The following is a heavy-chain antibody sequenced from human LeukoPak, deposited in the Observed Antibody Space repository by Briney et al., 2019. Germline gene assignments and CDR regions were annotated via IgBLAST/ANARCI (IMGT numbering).Heavy chain of an antibody. CDR2: MNPNSGNT. Sequence: ASVKVSCKASGHTFTSCDINWVRQATGPGLEWMGWMNPNSGNTGYGQSFQGRITMTRDISIGTAYMELSNLTSEDTAIYYCTRGSSGRRDNWGQGTLVTVSA. J-gene: IGHJ4*02. V-gene: IGHV1-8*01. D-gene: IGHD6-19*01. CDR1: GHTFTSCD. CDR3: TRGSSGRRDN.